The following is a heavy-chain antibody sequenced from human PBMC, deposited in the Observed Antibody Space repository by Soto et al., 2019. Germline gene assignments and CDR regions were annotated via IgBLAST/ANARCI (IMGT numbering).Heavy chain of an antibody. CDR2: IWYDGSNK. CDR1: GFTFSSYG. CDR3: AKEGEGYDFWSGYSEPANWFDP. Sequence: GGSLRLSCAASGFTFSSYGMHWVRQAPGKGLEWVAVIWYDGSNKYYADSVKGRFTISRDNSKNTLYLQMNSLRAEDTAVYYCAKEGEGYDFWSGYSEPANWFDPWGQGTLVTVSS. D-gene: IGHD3-3*01. J-gene: IGHJ5*02. V-gene: IGHV3-30*02.